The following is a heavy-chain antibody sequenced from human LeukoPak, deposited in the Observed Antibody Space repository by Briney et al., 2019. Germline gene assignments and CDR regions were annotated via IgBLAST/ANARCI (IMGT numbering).Heavy chain of an antibody. Sequence: GGSLRLSCAASGFTFSSYTMNWVRQAPGTGLEWVSSISSSDTYIYYADSVKGRFTISRDNAKNSLYLQMNSLRAEDTAVYYCARDRVPAALNWFDPWGQGTLVTVSS. D-gene: IGHD2-2*01. CDR2: ISSSDTYI. CDR3: ARDRVPAALNWFDP. V-gene: IGHV3-21*01. CDR1: GFTFSSYT. J-gene: IGHJ5*02.